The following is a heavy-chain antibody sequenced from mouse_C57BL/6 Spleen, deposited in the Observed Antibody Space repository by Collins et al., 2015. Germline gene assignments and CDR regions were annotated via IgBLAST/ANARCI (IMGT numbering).Heavy chain of an antibody. V-gene: IGHV3-6*02. CDR1: GYSITSGYY. J-gene: IGHJ4*01. CDR2: ISYDGSN. Sequence: DVQLQESGPGLVKPSQSLSLTCSVTGYSITSGYYWNWIRQFPGNKLEWMGYISYDGSNNYNPSLKNRISITRDTSKNQFFLKLNSVTTEDTATYYCARDLDYYYAMDYWGQGTSVTVSS. CDR3: ARDLDYYYAMDY.